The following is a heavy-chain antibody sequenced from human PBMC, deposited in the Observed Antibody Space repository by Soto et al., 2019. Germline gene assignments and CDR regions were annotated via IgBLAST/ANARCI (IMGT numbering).Heavy chain of an antibody. Sequence: QVQRVQSGAEVKKPGSSVKVSCKASGGTFSSYAISWVRQAPGQGLEWMGGFIPIFGTANYAQKFQGRVTITADKSTITAYMELSSLRSDDTAVYYCARIANCDYGGGDYYYGMDVWGQGTTVTVSS. CDR3: ARIANCDYGGGDYYYGMDV. D-gene: IGHD4-17*01. J-gene: IGHJ6*02. CDR1: GGTFSSYA. V-gene: IGHV1-69*06. CDR2: FIPIFGTA.